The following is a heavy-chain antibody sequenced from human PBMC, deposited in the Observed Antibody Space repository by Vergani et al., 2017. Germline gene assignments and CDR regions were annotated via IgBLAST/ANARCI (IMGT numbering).Heavy chain of an antibody. CDR1: GGSFSGYY. CDR3: ASMAPDYYDSSGHRYYYYYMDV. D-gene: IGHD3-22*01. V-gene: IGHV4-34*01. CDR2: INHSGST. J-gene: IGHJ6*03. Sequence: QVQLQQWGAGLLKPSETLSLTCAVYGGSFSGYYWGWIRQPPGKGLEWIGEINHSGSTNYNPSLKSRVTISVDTSKNQFSLKLSSVTAADTAVYYCASMAPDYYDSSGHRYYYYYMDVWGKG.